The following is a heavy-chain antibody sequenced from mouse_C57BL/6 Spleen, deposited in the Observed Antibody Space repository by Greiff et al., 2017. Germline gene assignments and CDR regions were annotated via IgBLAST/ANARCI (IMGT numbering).Heavy chain of an antibody. CDR3: ARRAADGYFDV. J-gene: IGHJ1*03. V-gene: IGHV1-66*01. D-gene: IGHD6-1*01. CDR2: IYPGSGNT. CDR1: GYSFTSYY. Sequence: VQLQQSGPELVKPGASVKISCKASGYSFTSYYIHWVKQRPGQGLEWIGWIYPGSGNTKYNEKFKGKATLTADTSSSTAYMQLSSLTSEDSAVYYCARRAADGYFDVWGTGTTVTVSS.